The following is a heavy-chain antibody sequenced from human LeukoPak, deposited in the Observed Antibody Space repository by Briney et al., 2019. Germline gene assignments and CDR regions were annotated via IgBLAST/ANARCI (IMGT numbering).Heavy chain of an antibody. V-gene: IGHV1-18*01. CDR3: ARGSIVRGFDY. J-gene: IGHJ4*02. CDR2: ISAYNGNT. D-gene: IGHD1-26*01. CDR1: GYTFTSYG. Sequence: GASVKVSCKASGYTFTSYGITWVRQAPGQGLEWMGWISAYNGNTNYAQNLQGRVTMTTDTSTSTAYMELRSLRSQDTAVYYCARGSIVRGFDYWGQGTLVTVSS.